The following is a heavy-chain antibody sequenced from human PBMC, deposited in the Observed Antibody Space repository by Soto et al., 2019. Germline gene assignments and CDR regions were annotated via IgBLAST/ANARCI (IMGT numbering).Heavy chain of an antibody. CDR2: ISGSGSST. J-gene: IGHJ4*02. V-gene: IGHV3-23*01. D-gene: IGHD3-16*01. Sequence: GGSLRLSCAASGFTFSSYAMSWFRQAPGKGLEWVSAISGSGSSTYYADSVKGRFTISRDNAKNTLYLQTNSLGAEDTAVYYCARDLGGYASHWGQGTLVTVSS. CDR1: GFTFSSYA. CDR3: ARDLGGYASH.